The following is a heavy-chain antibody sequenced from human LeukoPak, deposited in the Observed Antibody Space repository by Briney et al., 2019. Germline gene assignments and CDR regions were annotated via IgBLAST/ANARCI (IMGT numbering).Heavy chain of an antibody. CDR3: TTGYCSVTSCHRSLYFDY. Sequence: GGSLRLSCAASAFTFSNAWMSWVRQAPGKGLEWVGRIKCNTDGGTTDFAAPVKGRFTISRDDSKNTLYLQMDSLKTEDTALYYCTTGYCSVTSCHRSLYFDYWGQGTLVTVSS. CDR1: AFTFSNAW. J-gene: IGHJ4*02. V-gene: IGHV3-15*01. D-gene: IGHD2-2*01. CDR2: IKCNTDGGTT.